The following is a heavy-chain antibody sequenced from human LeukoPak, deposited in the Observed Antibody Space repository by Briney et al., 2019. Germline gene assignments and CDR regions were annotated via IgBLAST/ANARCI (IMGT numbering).Heavy chain of an antibody. CDR1: GYTFTGYY. Sequence: SVKVSCKASGYTFTGYYMHWVRQAPGQGLELMGWINPNNGGTNYAQKFQGRVTMTRDTSISTAYMEMSRLRSDDTAVYYCARSSGDYGDYGHYWGQGTLVTVSS. CDR3: ARSSGDYGDYGHY. J-gene: IGHJ4*02. D-gene: IGHD4-17*01. CDR2: INPNNGGT. V-gene: IGHV1-2*02.